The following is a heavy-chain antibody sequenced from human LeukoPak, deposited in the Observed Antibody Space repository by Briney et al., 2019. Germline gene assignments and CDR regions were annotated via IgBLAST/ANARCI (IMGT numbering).Heavy chain of an antibody. CDR2: MHPNSGGT. J-gene: IGHJ3*02. CDR1: GYTCTDYY. Sequence: GASVKVSCKASGYTCTDYYMHWLRQAPGQGLEWMGWMHPNSGGTNYAQKFQGRVTMTRDTSISTAYMDLSSLRSDDTAVYYCARHTTIFGVAIIDIWGQGTMVTVSS. D-gene: IGHD3-3*01. CDR3: ARHTTIFGVAIIDI. V-gene: IGHV1-2*02.